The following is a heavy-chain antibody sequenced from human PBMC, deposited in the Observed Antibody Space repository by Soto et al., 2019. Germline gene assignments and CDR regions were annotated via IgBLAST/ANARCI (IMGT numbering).Heavy chain of an antibody. D-gene: IGHD3-10*01. Sequence: SETLSLTCTVSGFSISSYYWSWIRQSPGKGLECIGYIYYTGSTNYNPSLKSRVTISIDTSKNQFSLKLSSVTAADTAVYYCASLTWGSGSGSYYWFDPWGQGTLVTVSS. CDR1: GFSISSYY. V-gene: IGHV4-59*08. CDR3: ASLTWGSGSGSYYWFDP. CDR2: IYYTGST. J-gene: IGHJ5*02.